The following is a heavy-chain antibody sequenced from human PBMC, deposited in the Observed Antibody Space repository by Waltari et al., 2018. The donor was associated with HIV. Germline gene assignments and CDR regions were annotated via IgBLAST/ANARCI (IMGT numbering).Heavy chain of an antibody. CDR3: VRDPRGFGSGIDYFDP. CDR2: ISWDGDTL. V-gene: IGHV3-9*01. J-gene: IGHJ5*02. D-gene: IGHD3-10*01. Sequence: EVQLVESGGGLVQPGRSLRLSCAASGFTFDDHAMHWVRQDPGKGLEWVAGISWDGDTLGLSDSVRGRFTISRDNGKNSLYLEMNSLRPEDTALYYCVRDPRGFGSGIDYFDPWGQGTLVTVSS. CDR1: GFTFDDHA.